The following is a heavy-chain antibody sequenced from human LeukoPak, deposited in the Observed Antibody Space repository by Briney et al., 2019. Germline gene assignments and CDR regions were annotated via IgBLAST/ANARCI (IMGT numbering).Heavy chain of an antibody. V-gene: IGHV3-21*01. J-gene: IGHJ4*02. Sequence: GRSLRLSCAASGFTFSSYSMNWVRQAPGKGLEWVSSISSSSSYMYYADSVKGRFTISRDNAKNSLYLQMNSLRAEDTAVYYCARGTIAAAGYYYFDYWGQGTQVTVSS. CDR2: ISSSSSYM. CDR1: GFTFSSYS. D-gene: IGHD6-13*01. CDR3: ARGTIAAAGYYYFDY.